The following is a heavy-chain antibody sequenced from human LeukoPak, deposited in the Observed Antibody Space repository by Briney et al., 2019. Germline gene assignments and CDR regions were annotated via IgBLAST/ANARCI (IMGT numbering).Heavy chain of an antibody. CDR3: ASENCSSTSCYLRARAIKSNWFDP. J-gene: IGHJ5*02. CDR1: GGTFSSYA. V-gene: IGHV1-69*04. Sequence: SVKVPYKASGGTFSSYAISWVRQAPGQGLEWMGRIIPILGITNYARECQGRVTITADKSTSTAYMELSSLRSEDTAVYYCASENCSSTSCYLRARAIKSNWFDPWGQGTLVTVSS. CDR2: IIPILGIT. D-gene: IGHD2-2*01.